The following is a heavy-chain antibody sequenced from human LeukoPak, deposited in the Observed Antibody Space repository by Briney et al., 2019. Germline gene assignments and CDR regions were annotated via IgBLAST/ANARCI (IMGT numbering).Heavy chain of an antibody. CDR1: GGSISSSSYY. V-gene: IGHV4-39*07. Sequence: SETLSLTCTVSGGSISSSSYYWGWIRQPPGKGLEWIGSIYYSGSTYYNPSLKSRVTISVDTSKNQFSLKLSSVTAADTAVYYCARGFAKYSGSYFQLDYWGQGTLVTVSS. CDR3: ARGFAKYSGSYFQLDY. J-gene: IGHJ4*02. CDR2: IYYSGST. D-gene: IGHD1-26*01.